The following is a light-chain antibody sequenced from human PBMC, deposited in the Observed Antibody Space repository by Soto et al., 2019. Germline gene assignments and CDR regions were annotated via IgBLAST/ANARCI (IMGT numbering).Light chain of an antibody. CDR3: QQYYGYPRT. V-gene: IGKV1-8*01. CDR1: QGISSY. J-gene: IGKJ1*01. CDR2: AAS. Sequence: AIRMTQSPSSFSASTGDRVTITCRASQGISSYLAWYQQKPGKAPKLLIYAASTLQRGVPSRFSGSGSGTDFTITISCLQSEDFATYYCQQYYGYPRTFGQGTKVEIK.